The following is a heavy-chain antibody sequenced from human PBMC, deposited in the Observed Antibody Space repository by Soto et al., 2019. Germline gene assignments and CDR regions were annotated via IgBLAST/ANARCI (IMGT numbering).Heavy chain of an antibody. D-gene: IGHD6-19*01. Sequence: ASVKVSCKASGYTFTSYGISWVRQAPGQGLEWMGWISAYNGNTNYAQKLQGRVTMTTDTSTSTAYMELRSLRSDDTAVYYCARVAVAGKGSSSWFDPWGQGTLVTVSS. CDR2: ISAYNGNT. J-gene: IGHJ5*02. CDR1: GYTFTSYG. CDR3: ARVAVAGKGSSSWFDP. V-gene: IGHV1-18*01.